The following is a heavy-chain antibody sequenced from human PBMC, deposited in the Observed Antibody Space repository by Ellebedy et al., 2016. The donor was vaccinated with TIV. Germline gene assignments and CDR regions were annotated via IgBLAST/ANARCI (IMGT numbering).Heavy chain of an antibody. CDR3: VSSASMDAFDL. CDR2: LYYTGST. J-gene: IGHJ3*01. V-gene: IGHV4-59*01. CDR1: GGSLSDNY. D-gene: IGHD3-16*01. Sequence: GSLRLSCAVSGGSLSDNYWTRIRQPPGKGLEWIGYLYYTGSTNYNPSLKSRVTISVNTPRNQFSLKLSSVTAADTAVYYCVSSASMDAFDLWGQGTMVTVSS.